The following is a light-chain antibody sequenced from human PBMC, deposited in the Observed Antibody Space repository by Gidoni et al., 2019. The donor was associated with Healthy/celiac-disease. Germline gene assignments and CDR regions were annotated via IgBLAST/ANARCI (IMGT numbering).Light chain of an antibody. Sequence: EIQMTQSPSSLSASVGDRVTITCRASQSISSYLNWYQQKPGKAPKLLIYAASSLQIGVQSRFSGSGSGKDYTLTISSLQPEDCATYYCQQSYSTPCGFGQGTKLEIK. CDR3: QQSYSTPCG. CDR1: QSISSY. J-gene: IGKJ2*04. CDR2: AAS. V-gene: IGKV1-39*01.